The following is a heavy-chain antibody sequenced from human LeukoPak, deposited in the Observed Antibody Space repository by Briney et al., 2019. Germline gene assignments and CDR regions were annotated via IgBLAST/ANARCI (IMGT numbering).Heavy chain of an antibody. CDR1: GYSFTSYW. CDR2: IYPGDSDT. D-gene: IGHD1-26*01. J-gene: IGHJ4*02. Sequence: GESLKISCKGSGYSFTSYWIGWVRQMPGKGLEWMGIIYPGDSDTRYSPSFQGQVTISADKSISTAYLQWSSLKASDTAMYYCASRLHSGSYPYYFDYWGQGTLVTVSS. CDR3: ASRLHSGSYPYYFDY. V-gene: IGHV5-51*01.